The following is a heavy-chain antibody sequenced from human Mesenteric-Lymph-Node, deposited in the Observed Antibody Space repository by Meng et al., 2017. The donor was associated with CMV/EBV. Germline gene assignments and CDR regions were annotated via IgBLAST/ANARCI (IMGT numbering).Heavy chain of an antibody. CDR1: GYTFIDYY. J-gene: IGHJ4*02. CDR2: INPKTGGR. V-gene: IGHV1-2*06. CDR3: ARDRDTDWYSPFDY. Sequence: QVQGVQSGAEVNKPGASLSVSCQASGYTFIDYYINWVRQAPGQGLEWMGRINPKTGGRSYAQNFQGRVTMTRDTSINTAYMEVNRLNSDDTAMYYCARDRDTDWYSPFDYWGPGTLVTVSS. D-gene: IGHD3-9*01.